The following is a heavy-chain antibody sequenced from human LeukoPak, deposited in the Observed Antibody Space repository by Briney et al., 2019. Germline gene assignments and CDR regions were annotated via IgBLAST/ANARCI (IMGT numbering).Heavy chain of an antibody. J-gene: IGHJ4*02. D-gene: IGHD2-2*01. CDR1: GYTFTGYY. Sequence: GASVKVSCKASGYTFTGYYMHWVRQAPGQGLEWMGWISAYNGNTNYAQKLQGRVTMTTDTSTSTAYMELRSLRSDDTAVYYCARVGFYCSSTSCYLDYWGQGTLVTVSS. V-gene: IGHV1-18*04. CDR3: ARVGFYCSSTSCYLDY. CDR2: ISAYNGNT.